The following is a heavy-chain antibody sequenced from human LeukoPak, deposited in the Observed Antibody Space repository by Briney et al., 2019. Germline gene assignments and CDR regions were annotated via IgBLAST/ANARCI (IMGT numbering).Heavy chain of an antibody. CDR2: SSGSGGST. Sequence: GGSLRLSCAASGFTFSSYAMSWVRQAPGKGLEWVSASSGSGGSTYYADSVKGRFTISRDNSKNTLYLQMNSLRAEDTAVYYCAKESITMVRGVISRIFDYWGQGTLVTVSS. CDR3: AKESITMVRGVISRIFDY. J-gene: IGHJ4*02. V-gene: IGHV3-23*01. D-gene: IGHD3-10*01. CDR1: GFTFSSYA.